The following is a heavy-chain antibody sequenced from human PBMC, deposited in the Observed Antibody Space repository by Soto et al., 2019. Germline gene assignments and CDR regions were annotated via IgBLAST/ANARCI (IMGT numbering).Heavy chain of an antibody. CDR3: LRALRHTAVVYPLYDP. D-gene: IGHD5-18*01. Sequence: PAETFASTFTVSGASVRTCAYYWGWVRQRPVMVLEWIGYVYENGYTYYNMSLKSRLTISLDRSNNQFSLGLTSVTAADTAVYYCLRALRHTAVVYPLYDPWGQGTLDNVSS. V-gene: IGHV4-31*03. J-gene: IGHJ5*01. CDR1: GASVRTCAYY. CDR2: VYENGYT.